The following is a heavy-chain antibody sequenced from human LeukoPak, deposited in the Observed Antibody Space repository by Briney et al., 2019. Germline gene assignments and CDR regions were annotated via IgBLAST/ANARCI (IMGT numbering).Heavy chain of an antibody. V-gene: IGHV4-31*03. CDR3: ARDYQGDYFSY. Sequence: SQTLSLTCTVSGGSISSGGYYWSWIRQHPGKGLEWIGFTYYTGSTYYNPPLKSRVTISIETSKNQFSLNLTSVTAADTAVYYCARDYQGDYFSYWGQGTLVTVSS. CDR1: GGSISSGGYY. J-gene: IGHJ4*02. CDR2: TYYTGST. D-gene: IGHD3-16*02.